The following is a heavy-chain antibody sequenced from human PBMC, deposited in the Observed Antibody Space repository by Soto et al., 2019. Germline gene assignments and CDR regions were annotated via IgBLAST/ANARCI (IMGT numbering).Heavy chain of an antibody. CDR3: ARAVSGWYMDYLGY. Sequence: LSETPSLTCTVSGGSISSFYWRWIRQPRGKGLARIGYISYSGGTNYNPSLKSRGTLAVDTSKNQVSRKLSSVTAADPAVYHCARAVSGWYMDYLGYWGRGIRVTVSS. CDR2: ISYSGGT. D-gene: IGHD6-19*01. V-gene: IGHV4-59*01. CDR1: GGSISSFY. J-gene: IGHJ4*02.